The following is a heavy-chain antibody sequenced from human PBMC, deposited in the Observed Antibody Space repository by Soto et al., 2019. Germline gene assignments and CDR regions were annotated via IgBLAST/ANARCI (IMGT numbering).Heavy chain of an antibody. D-gene: IGHD2-15*01. CDR3: ARERVVAATD. J-gene: IGHJ4*02. Sequence: EVQLVESGGGLVQPGGSLRLSCAASGFTVSSNYMSWVRQAPGKGLEWVSVIYSGGSTNYADSVKGRFTISRDHSKNTLYLQMNSLRAEDTAVYYCARERVVAATDWGQGTLVTVSS. V-gene: IGHV3-66*01. CDR2: IYSGGST. CDR1: GFTVSSNY.